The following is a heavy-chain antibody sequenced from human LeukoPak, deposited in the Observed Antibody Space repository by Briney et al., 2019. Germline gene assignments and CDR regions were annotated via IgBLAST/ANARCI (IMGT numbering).Heavy chain of an antibody. Sequence: ASVKVSCKASGGTFSSYAISWVRQAPGKGLEWMGGIIPIFGTANYAQKFQGRVTITADKSTSTAYMELSSLRSEDTAVYYCARGSMVRGVIRPYYYYYGMDVWGKGTTVTVSS. J-gene: IGHJ6*04. D-gene: IGHD3-10*01. V-gene: IGHV1-69*06. CDR2: IIPIFGTA. CDR1: GGTFSSYA. CDR3: ARGSMVRGVIRPYYYYYGMDV.